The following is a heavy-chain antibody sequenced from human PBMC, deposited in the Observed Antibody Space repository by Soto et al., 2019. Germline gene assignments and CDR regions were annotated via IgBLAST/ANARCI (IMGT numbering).Heavy chain of an antibody. D-gene: IGHD2-2*01. J-gene: IGHJ6*02. CDR3: ASESRNYGMDV. Sequence: KFQGRVTITRDTSASTAYMELSSLRSEDTAVYYCASESRNYGMDVWGQGPTVTVSS. V-gene: IGHV1-3*01.